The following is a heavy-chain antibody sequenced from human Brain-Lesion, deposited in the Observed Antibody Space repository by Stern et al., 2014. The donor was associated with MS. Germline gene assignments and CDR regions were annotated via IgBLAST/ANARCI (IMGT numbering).Heavy chain of an antibody. V-gene: IGHV4-4*02. CDR2: SDHSGST. J-gene: IGHJ4*02. Sequence: QVQLEESGPGLVKPSGTLSLTCAVSGGSISSSNWWSWVRQSPGKGLEWIGESDHSGSTIYNPSLKRRVTVSVDKSKNRFFSNLRSVPAADTAVYFCARFPASRPHVFDSWGQGTLVTVSS. CDR3: ARFPASRPHVFDS. D-gene: IGHD6-13*01. CDR1: GGSISSSNW.